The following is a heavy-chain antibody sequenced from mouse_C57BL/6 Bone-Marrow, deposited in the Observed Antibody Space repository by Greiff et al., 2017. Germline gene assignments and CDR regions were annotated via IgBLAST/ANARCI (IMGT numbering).Heavy chain of an antibody. V-gene: IGHV1-64*01. D-gene: IGHD2-5*01. J-gene: IGHJ4*01. CDR1: GYTFTSYW. Sequence: QVQLQQPGAELVKPGASVKLSCKASGYTFTSYWMHWVKQRPGQGLEWIGMIHPNSGSTNYNEKFKSKATLTVDKSSSTAYMQLSILTSEDSAVYYCARDYSNYERAMDYWGQGTSVTVSS. CDR3: ARDYSNYERAMDY. CDR2: IHPNSGST.